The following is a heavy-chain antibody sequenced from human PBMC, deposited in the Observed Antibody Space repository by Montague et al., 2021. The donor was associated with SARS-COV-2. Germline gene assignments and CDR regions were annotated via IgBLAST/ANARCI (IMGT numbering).Heavy chain of an antibody. CDR2: FHYNGST. J-gene: IGHJ4*02. D-gene: IGHD1-1*01. CDR3: TRHVHMTWPEPSPGFDY. CDR1: GDSISSSSYN. Sequence: SETLSLTCTVSGDSISSSSYNWGLIRQPPGKGLEWIGSFHYNGSTYYNPSLKSRVTVYVDTSKNQISLRLSSVTAADTAVYYSTRHVHMTWPEPSPGFDYWGQGTLVTVSS. V-gene: IGHV4-39*01.